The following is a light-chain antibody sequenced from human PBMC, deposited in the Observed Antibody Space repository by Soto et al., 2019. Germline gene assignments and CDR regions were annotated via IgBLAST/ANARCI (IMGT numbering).Light chain of an antibody. CDR3: QQRSNWIT. CDR1: QSVGGS. V-gene: IGKV3-11*01. CDR2: DAS. Sequence: EIVLTQSPATLSLLPGERATLSCRASQSVGGSLAWYQYRPGQAPRLLLYDASSRATGIPARFSGSGSGTDFTLTISSLEPEDFAIYYCQQRSNWITFGQGTRLEIE. J-gene: IGKJ5*01.